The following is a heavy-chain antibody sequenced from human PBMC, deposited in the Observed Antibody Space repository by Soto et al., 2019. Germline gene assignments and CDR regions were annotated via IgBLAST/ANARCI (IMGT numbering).Heavy chain of an antibody. V-gene: IGHV4-59*01. CDR2: IYYSGST. Sequence: SETLSLTCTVSGGSISSYYWSWIRQPPGKGLEWIGYIYYSGSTNYNPSLKSRVTISVDTSKNQFSLKLSSVTAADTAVYYCASMAVAGTDYWGQGTLVTVSS. D-gene: IGHD6-19*01. CDR3: ASMAVAGTDY. J-gene: IGHJ4*02. CDR1: GGSISSYY.